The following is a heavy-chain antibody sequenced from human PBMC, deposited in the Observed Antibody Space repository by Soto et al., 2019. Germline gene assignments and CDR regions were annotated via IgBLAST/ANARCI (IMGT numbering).Heavy chain of an antibody. CDR1: GGSISSSNW. CDR2: IYHSGST. J-gene: IGHJ6*02. CDR3: ARQGFGATHGLVDV. Sequence: AVSGGSISSSNWWSWVRQPPGKGLEWIGEIYHSGSTNYNPSLKSRVTILVDKSKNQFSLKLSSVTAADTVVYYCARQGFGATHGLVDVWGQGTTVTVSS. D-gene: IGHD3-10*01. V-gene: IGHV4-4*02.